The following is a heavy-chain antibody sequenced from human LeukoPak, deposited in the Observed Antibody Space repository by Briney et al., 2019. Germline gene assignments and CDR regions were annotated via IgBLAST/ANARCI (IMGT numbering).Heavy chain of an antibody. CDR3: ARTPGRSSTSCYKGWYNWFDP. D-gene: IGHD2-2*02. CDR1: GGTFSSYA. Sequence: GASVKVSCKASGGTFSSYAISWVRQAPGQGLEWMGGIIPIFGTANYAQKFQGRVTITADESTSTAYMELSSLRSEDTAVYYCARTPGRSSTSCYKGWYNWFDPWGQGTLVTVSS. V-gene: IGHV1-69*13. J-gene: IGHJ5*02. CDR2: IIPIFGTA.